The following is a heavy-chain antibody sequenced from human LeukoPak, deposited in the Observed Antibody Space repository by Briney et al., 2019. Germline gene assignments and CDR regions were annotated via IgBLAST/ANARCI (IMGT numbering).Heavy chain of an antibody. V-gene: IGHV4-59*08. CDR2: IFYGGST. J-gene: IGHJ4*02. D-gene: IGHD3-10*01. CDR1: GGPMSSYY. Sequence: TSETLALTRTVSGGPMSSYYWSWIRLPPGKGLEWIGYIFYGGSTNYNPSLKSRVSISVDTSKNQFSLKLNSVTAADTAVYYCARHWLDSGTPDRFDYWGQGALVTVSS. CDR3: ARHWLDSGTPDRFDY.